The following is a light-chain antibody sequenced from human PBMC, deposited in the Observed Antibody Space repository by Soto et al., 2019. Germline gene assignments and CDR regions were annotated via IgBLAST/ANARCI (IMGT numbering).Light chain of an antibody. V-gene: IGLV2-23*01. J-gene: IGLJ2*01. CDR3: CSYAGSSTSVV. CDR2: EGS. Sequence: QSVLTQPASVSGSPGQSITISCTGTRSDVGSYNLVSWYQQHPGKAPKLMIYEGSKRPSGVSNRFSGSKSGNTASLTISGLQAEDGADYYCCSYAGSSTSVVFGGGTKRTVL. CDR1: RSDVGSYNL.